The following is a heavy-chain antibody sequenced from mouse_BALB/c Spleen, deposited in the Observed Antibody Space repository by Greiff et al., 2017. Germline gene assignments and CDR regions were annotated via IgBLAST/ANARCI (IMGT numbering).Heavy chain of an antibody. CDR3: ARAYYGNPAWFAY. CDR2: IDPANGNT. CDR1: GFNIKDTY. D-gene: IGHD2-10*01. J-gene: IGHJ3*01. V-gene: IGHV14-3*02. Sequence: VQLKESGAELVKPGASVKLSCTASGFNIKDTYMHWVKQRPEQGLEWIGRIDPANGNTKYDPKFQGKATITADTSSNTAYLQLSSLTSEDTAVYYCARAYYGNPAWFAYWGQGTLVTVSA.